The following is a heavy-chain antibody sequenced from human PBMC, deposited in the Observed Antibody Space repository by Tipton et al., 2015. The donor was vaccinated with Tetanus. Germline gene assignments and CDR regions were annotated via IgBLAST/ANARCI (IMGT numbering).Heavy chain of an antibody. V-gene: IGHV3-48*01. Sequence: SLRLSCEGSGFTFSSYSMNWVRQAPGKGLEWISYIGSFSRTINYADSVRGRFTTFRDNSKSTLYLQVHSLRVEDTAIYFCAKGRAAATYFFDYWGQGTPVTVSS. CDR1: GFTFSSYS. CDR2: IGSFSRTI. CDR3: AKGRAAATYFFDY. J-gene: IGHJ4*02. D-gene: IGHD6-25*01.